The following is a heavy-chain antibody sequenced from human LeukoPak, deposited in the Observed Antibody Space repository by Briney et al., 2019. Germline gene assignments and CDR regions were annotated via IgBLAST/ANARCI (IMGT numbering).Heavy chain of an antibody. CDR1: GFTFSSYE. V-gene: IGHV3-48*03. J-gene: IGHJ5*02. Sequence: GESLRLSCAASGFTFSSYEMNWVRQAPGKGLEWVSYISNGGSSIFYADSVKGRFTISRDNAKDSLYLQMNSLRAEDTAIYYCARAVPPTYSNFVRWFDPWGQGTLVTVSS. D-gene: IGHD4-11*01. CDR2: ISNGGSSI. CDR3: ARAVPPTYSNFVRWFDP.